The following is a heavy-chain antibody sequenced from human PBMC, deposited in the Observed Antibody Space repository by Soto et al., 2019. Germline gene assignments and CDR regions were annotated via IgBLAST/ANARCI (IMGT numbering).Heavy chain of an antibody. Sequence: EVQLLESGGGLVQPGGSLRLSCAASGFTFSSSALSWVRQAPGKGLEWVSGISGSGGSTYYADSVKGRFTISRDNSKNTLYLQMNSLRVEDTAVYYCAKVRYPYHHDMDVWRQGTTVTVSS. V-gene: IGHV3-23*01. D-gene: IGHD2-15*01. CDR1: GFTFSSSA. J-gene: IGHJ6*02. CDR3: AKVRYPYHHDMDV. CDR2: ISGSGGST.